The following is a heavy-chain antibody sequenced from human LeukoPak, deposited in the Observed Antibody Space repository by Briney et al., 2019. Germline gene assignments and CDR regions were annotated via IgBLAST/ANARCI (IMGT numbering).Heavy chain of an antibody. D-gene: IGHD3-10*01. CDR2: IRSKAFGETT. CDR1: GFTFGDYA. CDR3: TFHYYGSGRSFGY. V-gene: IGHV3-49*04. Sequence: GGSLRLSCTISGFTFGDYAMSWVRQAPGRGLEWVGFIRSKAFGETTQYAASVTGRFTISRDDSKSIASLQMNSLKTEDTAVYYCTFHYYGSGRSFGYWGQGTLVTVSS. J-gene: IGHJ4*02.